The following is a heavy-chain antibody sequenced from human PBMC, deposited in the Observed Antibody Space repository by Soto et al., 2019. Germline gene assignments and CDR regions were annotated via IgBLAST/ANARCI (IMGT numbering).Heavy chain of an antibody. CDR1: GFTFSSYA. CDR2: ISGSGGST. J-gene: IGHJ1*01. D-gene: IGHD3-9*01. CDR3: AKYDILTGYNPEPAEYFQH. V-gene: IGHV3-23*01. Sequence: PGGSLRLSCAASGFTFSSYAMSWVRQAPGKGLEWLSAISGSGGSTYYAESVKGRFTISRDNSKNTLYLQMNSLRAEDTAVYYRAKYDILTGYNPEPAEYFQHWGQGALVTVSS.